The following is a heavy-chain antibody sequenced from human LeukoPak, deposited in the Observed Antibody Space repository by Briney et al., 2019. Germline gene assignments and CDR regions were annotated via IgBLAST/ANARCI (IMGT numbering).Heavy chain of an antibody. V-gene: IGHV3-30-3*01. CDR2: ISYDGSNK. D-gene: IGHD4-11*01. CDR1: GFTFSSYA. Sequence: GRSLRLSCAASGFTFSSYAMHWVRQAPGKGLEWVAVISYDGSNKYYADSVKGRFTISRDNSKNTLYLQMNSLRAEDTAVYYCAKGLYSNYELGLDYWGQGTLVTVSS. CDR3: AKGLYSNYELGLDY. J-gene: IGHJ4*02.